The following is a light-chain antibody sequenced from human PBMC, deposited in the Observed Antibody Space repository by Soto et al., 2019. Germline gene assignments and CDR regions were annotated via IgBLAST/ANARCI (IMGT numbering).Light chain of an antibody. Sequence: VAMTQPPSALSASVGDRVTMTCRASQSINKWLAWYQQKPGKAPNLLIYEASSLHSGVPSRFSGSGFGTEFTLTINSLQLDDFATYYCQQYDFLVGTFGQGTKVEV. V-gene: IGKV1-5*03. J-gene: IGKJ1*01. CDR1: QSINKW. CDR3: QQYDFLVGT. CDR2: EAS.